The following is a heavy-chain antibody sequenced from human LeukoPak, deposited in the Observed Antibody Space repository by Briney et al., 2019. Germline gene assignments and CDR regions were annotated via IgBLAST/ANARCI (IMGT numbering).Heavy chain of an antibody. CDR1: GGSIGDNY. CDR2: ITYTGST. CDR3: ARYGFASFDSSGSYQVWYFDL. Sequence: SETLSLTCTVSGGSIGDNYWSWIRQSPGKGLEWIGYITYTGSTNYNPSLKSRVTISLDTSKRQFSLKLSSLTAADTAVYYCARYGFASFDSSGSYQVWYFDLWGRGTLVTVSS. V-gene: IGHV4-59*08. J-gene: IGHJ2*01. D-gene: IGHD3-22*01.